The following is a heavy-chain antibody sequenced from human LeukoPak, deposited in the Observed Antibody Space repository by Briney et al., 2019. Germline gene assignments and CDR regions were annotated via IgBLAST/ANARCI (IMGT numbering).Heavy chain of an antibody. CDR1: GFTFSNAW. V-gene: IGHV3-15*01. Sequence: PGGSLRLSCAASGFTFSNAWMSWVRQAPGKGLEWVGRIKSKTDGGTTDYAAPVKGRFTISRDDSKNTLYLQMNSLRAEDTAVYYCARVRYDGSGYYSIYDYWGQGTLVTVSS. D-gene: IGHD3-22*01. J-gene: IGHJ4*02. CDR2: IKSKTDGGTT. CDR3: ARVRYDGSGYYSIYDY.